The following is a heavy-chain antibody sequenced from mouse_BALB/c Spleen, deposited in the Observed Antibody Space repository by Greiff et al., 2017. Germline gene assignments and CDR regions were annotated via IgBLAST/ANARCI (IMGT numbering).Heavy chain of an antibody. D-gene: IGHD3-3*01. Sequence: EVQGVESGGGLVQPGGSLKLSCAASGFTFSSYGMSWVRQTPDKRLELVATINSNGGSTYYPDSVKGRFTISRDNAKNTLYLQMSSLKSEDTAMYYCAREGPWGRYFDVWGAGTTVTVSS. CDR3: AREGPWGRYFDV. CDR1: GFTFSSYG. CDR2: INSNGGST. J-gene: IGHJ1*01. V-gene: IGHV5-6-3*01.